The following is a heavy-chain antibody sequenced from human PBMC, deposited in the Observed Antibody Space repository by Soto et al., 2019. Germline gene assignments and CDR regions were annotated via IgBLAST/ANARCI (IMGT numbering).Heavy chain of an antibody. CDR2: ISGSGGST. CDR1: GFTFSSYA. CDR3: AKDRADIVVVPAESNGMDV. V-gene: IGHV3-23*01. J-gene: IGHJ6*02. Sequence: GGSPILSCAASGFTFSSYAMSWVRQAPGQGLEWVSAISGSGGSTYYADSVKGRFTISRDNPKNTLYPQMTSLRDEDTAVYYCAKDRADIVVVPAESNGMDVWGQGTTVTVSS. D-gene: IGHD2-2*01.